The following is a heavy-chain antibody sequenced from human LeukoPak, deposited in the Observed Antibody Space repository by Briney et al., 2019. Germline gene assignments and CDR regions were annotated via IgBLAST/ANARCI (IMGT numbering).Heavy chain of an antibody. CDR2: IFPSGGEI. V-gene: IGHV3-23*01. D-gene: IGHD2-8*02. CDR1: GFTFSGHP. J-gene: IGHJ4*02. CDR3: ATYRQVLLPFES. Sequence: GGSLRLSCAASGFTFSGHPMSWVRQPPGKGLEWVSSIFPSGGEIHCADSVRGRFTISRDNSKSTLSLQMNSLRAEDTAIYYCATYRQVLLPFESWGQGTLVTVSS.